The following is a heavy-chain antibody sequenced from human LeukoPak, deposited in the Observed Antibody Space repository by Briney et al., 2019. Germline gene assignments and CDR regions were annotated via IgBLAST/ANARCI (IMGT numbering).Heavy chain of an antibody. CDR1: GXXFXSYA. V-gene: IGHV3-30*01. D-gene: IGHD2-2*01. CDR2: ILYDGSNK. CDR3: AKSSLYYYMDV. Sequence: PGRXXRLSXAXXGXXFXSYAXHWVRQAPGKGLEWVAVILYDGSNKYYADSVKGRFTIPRDNSKNTLYLQMNSLRAEDTAVYYCAKSSLYYYMDVWGKGTTVTVSS. J-gene: IGHJ6*03.